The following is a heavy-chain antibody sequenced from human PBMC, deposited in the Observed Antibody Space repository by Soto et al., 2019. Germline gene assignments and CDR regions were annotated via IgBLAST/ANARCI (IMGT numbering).Heavy chain of an antibody. Sequence: QVQLVQSGAELKKPGASVKVSCKASGYTCSNYDMIWVRQATGQGPEWIGWVNPNNGDTGYAQKFQGRVTLTTDISTTTAYMELTSLRSEDTAIYYCAKVSRKGSAIDFDYWGQGTLITVSS. J-gene: IGHJ4*02. CDR2: VNPNNGDT. V-gene: IGHV1-8*01. D-gene: IGHD3-10*01. CDR3: AKVSRKGSAIDFDY. CDR1: GYTCSNYD.